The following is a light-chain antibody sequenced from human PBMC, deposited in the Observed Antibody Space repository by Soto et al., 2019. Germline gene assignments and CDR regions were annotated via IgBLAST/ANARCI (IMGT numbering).Light chain of an antibody. Sequence: ETVLTQSPVTLSLSPGERDTLSCRASQSVRTYLAWYQVKPGQAPRLLIYDASSRASGVPARFSGSGSGTDFTLTISSLEPEDFALYYCQQRNSWPPITFGQGTRLEIK. V-gene: IGKV3-11*01. CDR2: DAS. CDR3: QQRNSWPPIT. CDR1: QSVRTY. J-gene: IGKJ5*01.